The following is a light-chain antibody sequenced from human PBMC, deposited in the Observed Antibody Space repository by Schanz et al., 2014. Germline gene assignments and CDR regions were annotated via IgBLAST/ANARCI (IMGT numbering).Light chain of an antibody. CDR2: GAS. CDR1: QSVSSN. V-gene: IGKV3-15*01. CDR3: QQYHNWPPYT. J-gene: IGKJ2*01. Sequence: EIVMTQSPATLSVSPGERATLSCRASQSVSSNLAWYQQKPGQAPRLLIYGASTRATGIPARFSGSGSGTEFTLTISSLQSEDFAVYYCQQYHNWPPYTFGQGTKVEI.